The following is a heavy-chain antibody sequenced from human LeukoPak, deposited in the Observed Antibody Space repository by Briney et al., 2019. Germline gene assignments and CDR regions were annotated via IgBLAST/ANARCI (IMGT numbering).Heavy chain of an antibody. CDR2: IYTSGST. CDR3: SGTSSRYPLTPYYYYMDV. J-gene: IGHJ6*03. V-gene: IGHV4-61*02. Sequence: TSSETLSLTCTVSGGSISGSGYYWSWIRQPPGKGLEWIGRIYTSGSTNYNPSLKSRVTISVDTSKNQFSLKLSSVTAADTAVYYCSGTSSRYPLTPYYYYMDVWGKGTTVTVSS. CDR1: GGSISGSGYY. D-gene: IGHD1-14*01.